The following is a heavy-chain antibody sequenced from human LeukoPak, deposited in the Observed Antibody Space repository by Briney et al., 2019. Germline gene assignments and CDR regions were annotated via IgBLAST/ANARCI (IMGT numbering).Heavy chain of an antibody. CDR1: GFTFSSYW. CDR2: INSDGSST. V-gene: IGHV3-74*01. D-gene: IGHD6-13*01. Sequence: GGSLRLSCAASGFTFSSYWMHWVRQAPGKGLVWVSRINSDGSSTSYADSVKGRFTISRDNAKNTLYLRMNSLRAEDTAVYYCARERIAAAGTGFDYWGQGTLVTVSS. CDR3: ARERIAAAGTGFDY. J-gene: IGHJ4*02.